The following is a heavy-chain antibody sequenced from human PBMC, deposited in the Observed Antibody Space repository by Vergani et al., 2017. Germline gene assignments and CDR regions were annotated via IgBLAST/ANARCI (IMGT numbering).Heavy chain of an antibody. CDR2: IYHSGST. CDR3: ARFPNIVGENWFDS. Sequence: QVQLQESGPGLVKPSETLSLTCAVSGYSISSGYYWGWIRQPPGKGLEWIGSIYHSGSTYYNPSLKSRVTISVDTSKDHFSLQLSSVTATDTAVYYCARFPNIVGENWFDSWGQGTLVTVSS. V-gene: IGHV4-38-2*01. CDR1: GYSISSGYY. D-gene: IGHD2/OR15-2a*01. J-gene: IGHJ5*01.